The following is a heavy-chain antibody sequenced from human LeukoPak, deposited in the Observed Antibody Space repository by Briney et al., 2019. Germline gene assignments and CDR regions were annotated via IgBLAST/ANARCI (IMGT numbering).Heavy chain of an antibody. CDR2: LNPNSGNT. V-gene: IGHV1-2*02. J-gene: IGHJ4*02. Sequence: ASVRVSCKAYGNTFTGYYMHWVRQAPGQGLEWMGWLNPNSGNTHYSQKFQGRVTMTRDTSISTAYMELSRLKSDDTAVYFCAIEGQAASTYYFYDWGQGTLVTVSS. CDR1: GNTFTGYY. CDR3: AIEGQAASTYYFYD. D-gene: IGHD2/OR15-2a*01.